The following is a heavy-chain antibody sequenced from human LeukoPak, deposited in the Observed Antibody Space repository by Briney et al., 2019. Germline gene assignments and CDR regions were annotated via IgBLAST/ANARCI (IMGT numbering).Heavy chain of an antibody. J-gene: IGHJ4*02. CDR1: GFTFKGAW. V-gene: IGHV3-23*01. CDR2: ISGSGGST. D-gene: IGHD3-22*01. CDR3: ARPLITMIVVVPGY. Sequence: PGESLRLTCTASGFTFKGAWMSWVRQAPGKGLEWVSAISGSGGSTYYADSVKGRSTISRGNSKNTLYLQMNSLRAEDTAVYYCARPLITMIVVVPGYWGQGTLVTVSS.